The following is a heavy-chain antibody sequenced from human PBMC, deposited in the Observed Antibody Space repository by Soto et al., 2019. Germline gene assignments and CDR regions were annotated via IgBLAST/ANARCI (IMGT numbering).Heavy chain of an antibody. CDR3: ARSDDKDILTGCYN. V-gene: IGHV3-23*01. D-gene: IGHD3-9*01. CDR2: IGHSGYSI. J-gene: IGHJ4*02. Sequence: DVQLLESGGGLIQPGGSLRLSCAASGFTFNNHAMAWVRQAPGKGLAWVSSIGHSGYSINYGDSVKGRFTISRDNSKNMLFLEMNGLRAEDTAVYYCARSDDKDILTGCYNWGQGALVTVSS. CDR1: GFTFNNHA.